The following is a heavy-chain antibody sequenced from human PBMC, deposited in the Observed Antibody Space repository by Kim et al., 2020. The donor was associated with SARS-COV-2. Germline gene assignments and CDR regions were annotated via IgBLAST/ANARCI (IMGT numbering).Heavy chain of an antibody. Sequence: NTNYAQKLQGRVTMTTDTSTSTAYMELRSLRSDDTAVYYCARGGLPANDYWGQGTLVTVSS. D-gene: IGHD2-21*02. V-gene: IGHV1-18*01. J-gene: IGHJ4*02. CDR3: ARGGLPANDY. CDR2: NT.